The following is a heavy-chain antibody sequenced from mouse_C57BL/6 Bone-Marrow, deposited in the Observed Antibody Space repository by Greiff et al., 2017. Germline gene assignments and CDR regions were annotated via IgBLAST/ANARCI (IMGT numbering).Heavy chain of an antibody. CDR2: IHPNSGST. CDR3: ARSLYYGSSFSPLAY. Sequence: VQLQQPGAELVKPGASVKLSCKASGYTFTSYWMPWVKPRPGQGLEWIGMIHPNSGSTNYNEKFKSKATLTVDKSSSTAYMQLSSLTSEDSAVYYCARSLYYGSSFSPLAYWGQGTLVTVSA. J-gene: IGHJ3*01. V-gene: IGHV1-64*01. CDR1: GYTFTSYW. D-gene: IGHD1-1*01.